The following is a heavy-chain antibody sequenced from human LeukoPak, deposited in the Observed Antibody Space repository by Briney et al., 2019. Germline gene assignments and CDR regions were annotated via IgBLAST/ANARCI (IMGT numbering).Heavy chain of an antibody. CDR1: GFTFSSYS. CDR3: ARSFYYDTLTGYYFFDY. CDR2: ISSSSTTI. J-gene: IGHJ4*02. V-gene: IGHV3-48*04. Sequence: GGSLRLSCVASGFTFSSYSINWVRQAPGKGLEWVSYISSSSTTIYYADSVKGRFTITRDNAKNSLYLRMNSLRAEDTAVYYCARSFYYDTLTGYYFFDYWGQGTLVTVSS. D-gene: IGHD3-9*01.